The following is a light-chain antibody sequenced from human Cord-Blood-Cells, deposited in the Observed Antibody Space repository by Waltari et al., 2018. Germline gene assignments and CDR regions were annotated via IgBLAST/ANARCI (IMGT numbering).Light chain of an antibody. J-gene: IGKJ2*01. CDR3: QQYYSTPYT. Sequence: DIVMPQSPDSLAVLLGERAAINCKSSTSVLYSSNNKNYLAWYQQKPGQPPKLRIYWASTRETGVPDRFSGSGSGTDFTLTISSLQAEDVAVYYCQQYYSTPYTFGQGTKLEIK. CDR1: TSVLYSSNNKNY. CDR2: WAS. V-gene: IGKV4-1*01.